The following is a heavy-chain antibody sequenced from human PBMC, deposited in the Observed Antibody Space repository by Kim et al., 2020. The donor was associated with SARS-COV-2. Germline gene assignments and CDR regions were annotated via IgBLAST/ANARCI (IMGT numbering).Heavy chain of an antibody. CDR3: ARPYGGNSGGLGGDEYYGMDV. CDR2: INPSGGST. V-gene: IGHV1-46*01. D-gene: IGHD2-21*02. CDR1: GYTFTSYY. Sequence: ASVKVSCKASGYTFTSYYMHWVRQAPGQGLEWMGIINPSGGSTSYAQKFQGRVTMTRDTSTSTVYMELSSLRSEDTAVYYCARPYGGNSGGLGGDEYYGMDVWGQGTTVTVSS. J-gene: IGHJ6*02.